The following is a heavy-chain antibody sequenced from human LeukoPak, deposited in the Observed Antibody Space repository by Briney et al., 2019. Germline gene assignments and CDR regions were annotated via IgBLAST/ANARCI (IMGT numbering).Heavy chain of an antibody. J-gene: IGHJ4*02. CDR2: IKQDGSEK. D-gene: IGHD2/OR15-2a*01. V-gene: IGHV3-7*01. CDR3: ARDQEPFLFDY. Sequence: TGGSLRLSCAASGFTFSSYSMTWVRQYPGKGLEWVANIKQDGSEKYYVDSVKGRFTISRDNAKNSLYLQMNSLRAEDTAVYYCARDQEPFLFDYWGQGTLVTVSS. CDR1: GFTFSSYS.